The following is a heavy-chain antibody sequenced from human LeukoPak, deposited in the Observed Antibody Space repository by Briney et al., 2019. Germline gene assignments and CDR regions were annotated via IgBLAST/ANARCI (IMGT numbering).Heavy chain of an antibody. CDR1: GFTFSSYS. D-gene: IGHD3-22*01. V-gene: IGHV3-15*01. CDR2: IKSKTDGGTT. J-gene: IGHJ4*02. CDR3: TTSVLYDSSGYYYFDY. Sequence: PGGSLRLSCAASGFTFSSYSMNWVRQAPGKGLEWVGRIKSKTDGGTTDYAAPVKGRFTISRDDSKNTLYLQMNSLKTEDTAVYYCTTSVLYDSSGYYYFDYWGQGTLVTVSS.